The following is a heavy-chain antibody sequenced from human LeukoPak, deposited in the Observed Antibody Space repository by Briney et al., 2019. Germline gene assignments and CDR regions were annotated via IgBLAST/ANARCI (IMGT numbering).Heavy chain of an antibody. CDR2: IYYSGNA. D-gene: IGHD3-3*01. CDR1: GGSISGYF. J-gene: IGHJ6*03. Sequence: SETLSLTCTVSGGSISGYFWSWIRQPPGKGLEWIGYIYYSGNANNNPSLKSRVTISLDTPKNQFSLKLSSVTAADTAVYYCASSPGGFWSGYGGSTYYMDVWGKGTTVTVSS. V-gene: IGHV4-59*12. CDR3: ASSPGGFWSGYGGSTYYMDV.